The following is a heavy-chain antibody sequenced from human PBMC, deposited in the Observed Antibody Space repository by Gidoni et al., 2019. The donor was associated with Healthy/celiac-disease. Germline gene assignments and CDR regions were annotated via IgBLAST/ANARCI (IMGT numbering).Heavy chain of an antibody. CDR3: AKDFSVCSGGSCLPDY. V-gene: IGHV3-23*01. Sequence: EVQRLESGGGWVKRGGAWRLACAAPGLPFGSYAMSWVRQAPGKGLEWVSAISGSGGSTYYADSVKGRFTISRDNSKNTLYLQMNSLRAEDTAVYYCAKDFSVCSGGSCLPDYWGQGTLVTVSS. J-gene: IGHJ4*02. D-gene: IGHD2-15*01. CDR2: ISGSGGST. CDR1: GLPFGSYA.